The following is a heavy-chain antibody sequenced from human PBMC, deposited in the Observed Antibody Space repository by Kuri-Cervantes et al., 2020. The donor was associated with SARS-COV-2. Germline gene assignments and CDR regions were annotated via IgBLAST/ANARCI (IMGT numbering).Heavy chain of an antibody. Sequence: ESLKISCAVYGGSFSGYYWSWIRQPPGKGLEWIGEINHSGSTNYNPSLKSRVTISVDTSKNQFSLKLSSVTAADTAVYYCASIVVVPAASGYYYYYGMDVWGQGTTGTVS. CDR3: ASIVVVPAASGYYYYYGMDV. CDR1: GGSFSGYY. D-gene: IGHD2-2*01. V-gene: IGHV4-34*01. J-gene: IGHJ6*02. CDR2: INHSGST.